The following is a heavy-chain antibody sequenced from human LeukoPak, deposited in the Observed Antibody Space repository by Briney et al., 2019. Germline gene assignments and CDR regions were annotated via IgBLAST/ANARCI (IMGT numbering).Heavy chain of an antibody. J-gene: IGHJ4*02. D-gene: IGHD3-9*01. Sequence: GGSLRLSCAASGFTLSNYSMSWVRQAPRKGLEWVSAITGSGGNTYYADSVKGRFTISRDNSKNTVFLQMNSLRAEDTAVYYCAKWGDYDVLTGYYVSDYWGQGTLVTVSS. CDR1: GFTLSNYS. CDR2: ITGSGGNT. CDR3: AKWGDYDVLTGYYVSDY. V-gene: IGHV3-23*01.